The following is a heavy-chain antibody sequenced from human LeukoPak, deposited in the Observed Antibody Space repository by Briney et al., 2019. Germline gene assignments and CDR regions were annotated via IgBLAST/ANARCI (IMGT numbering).Heavy chain of an antibody. J-gene: IGHJ1*01. CDR2: IRYDGSNK. V-gene: IGHV3-30*02. CDR3: AKEGIAAAGMGYFQH. D-gene: IGHD6-13*01. CDR1: GFTFSSYG. Sequence: GRSLRLSCAASGFTFSSYGMHWVRQAPGKGLEWVAFIRYDGSNKYYADSVKGRFTISRDNSKNTLYLQMNSLRAEDTAVYYCAKEGIAAAGMGYFQHWGQGTLVTVSS.